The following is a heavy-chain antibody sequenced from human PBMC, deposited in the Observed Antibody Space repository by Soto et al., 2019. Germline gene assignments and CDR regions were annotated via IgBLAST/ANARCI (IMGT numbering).Heavy chain of an antibody. V-gene: IGHV1-3*01. CDR2: INAGNGNT. J-gene: IGHJ5*02. CDR1: GYTFTSYA. Sequence: ASVKVSCKASGYTFTSYAMHWVRQAPGQRLEWMGWINAGNGNTKYSQKFQGRVTITRDTSASTAYMELSSLRSEDTAVYYCARTLYYIFTGSGYTWFDPWGQGTVLTVSS. D-gene: IGHD3-9*01. CDR3: ARTLYYIFTGSGYTWFDP.